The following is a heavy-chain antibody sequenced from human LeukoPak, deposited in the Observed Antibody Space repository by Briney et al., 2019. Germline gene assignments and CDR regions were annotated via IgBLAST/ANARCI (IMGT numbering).Heavy chain of an antibody. Sequence: GGSLRLXXXXSGFTFXXXXXXXXRQAPGKXXXXXXXXGSSSTXXXXEXSVXGXXXXXXXNAKNSLFLQMNSLRAEDTAVYYCARDNKRGYYDSSGLNWGQGTLVTVSS. CDR1: GFTFXXXX. J-gene: IGHJ4*02. CDR3: ARDNKRGYYDSSGLN. D-gene: IGHD3-22*01. CDR2: XGSSSTXX. V-gene: IGHV3-21*01.